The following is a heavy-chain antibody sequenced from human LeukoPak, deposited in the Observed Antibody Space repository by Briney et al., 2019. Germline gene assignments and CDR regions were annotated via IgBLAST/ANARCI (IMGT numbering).Heavy chain of an antibody. CDR3: ARQVVAATVAFGY. CDR1: GFTFSSYE. CDR2: ISSSSSYI. D-gene: IGHD2-15*01. J-gene: IGHJ4*02. Sequence: GGSLRLSCAASGFTFSSYEMNWVRQAPGKGLEWVSYISSSSSYIYYADSVKGRFTISRDNAKNSLYLQMNSLRAEDTAVYYCARQVVAATVAFGYWGQGTLVTVSS. V-gene: IGHV3-21*05.